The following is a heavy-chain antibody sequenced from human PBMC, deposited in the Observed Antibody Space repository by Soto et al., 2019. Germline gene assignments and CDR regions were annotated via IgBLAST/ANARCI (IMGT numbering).Heavy chain of an antibody. CDR3: ARGTPDIVVVPAAINWFDP. V-gene: IGHV4-30-4*01. CDR1: GGSISSGDYY. J-gene: IGHJ5*02. CDR2: IYYSGST. Sequence: SETLSLTCTVSGGSISSGDYYWSWIRQPPGKGLEWIGYIYYSGSTYYNPSLKSRVTISVDTSKNQFSLKLSSVTAADTAVYYCARGTPDIVVVPAAINWFDPWGQGTLVTVSS. D-gene: IGHD2-2*01.